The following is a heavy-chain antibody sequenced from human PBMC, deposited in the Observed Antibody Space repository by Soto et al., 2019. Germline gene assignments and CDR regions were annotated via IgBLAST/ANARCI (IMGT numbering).Heavy chain of an antibody. CDR2: ISGSGAST. V-gene: IGHV3-23*01. CDR3: AKYGFCSSTTCYTYFDY. D-gene: IGHD2-2*01. Sequence: GSLRLSCAASGFTFSSYAMSWVRQAPGKGLERVSAISGSGASTYYADSVRGRYTISRDNSKNTLYLQMTALRAEDTAVYYCAKYGFCSSTTCYTYFDYWGQGTLVTVSS. CDR1: GFTFSSYA. J-gene: IGHJ4*02.